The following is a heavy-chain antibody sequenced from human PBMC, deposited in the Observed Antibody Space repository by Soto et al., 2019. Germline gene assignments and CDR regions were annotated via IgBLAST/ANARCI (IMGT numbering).Heavy chain of an antibody. CDR1: GFTFSSYG. Sequence: GGSLRLSCAASGFTFSSYGMHWVRQAPGKGLEWVAVISYDGSNKYYADSVKGRFTISRDNSKNTRYLQMNSLRAEDTAVYYCAKQALWAYGGNSFDYWGQGTLVTVYS. V-gene: IGHV3-30*18. CDR3: AKQALWAYGGNSFDY. D-gene: IGHD4-17*01. J-gene: IGHJ4*02. CDR2: ISYDGSNK.